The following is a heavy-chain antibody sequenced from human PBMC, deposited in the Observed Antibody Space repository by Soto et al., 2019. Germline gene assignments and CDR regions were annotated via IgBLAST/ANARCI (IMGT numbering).Heavy chain of an antibody. CDR3: ASPPVATRSGMDV. D-gene: IGHD5-12*01. CDR2: IYTGGST. J-gene: IGHJ6*02. V-gene: IGHV3-53*01. CDR1: GFTVSSNY. Sequence: EVQLVESGGGLIQPGGSLRLSCAASGFTVSSNYMSWVRQAPVKGLEWVSVIYTGGSTYYADSVKGRFTISRDNSKNTLYLQMNSLRAEDTAVYYCASPPVATRSGMDVWGQGTTVTVSS.